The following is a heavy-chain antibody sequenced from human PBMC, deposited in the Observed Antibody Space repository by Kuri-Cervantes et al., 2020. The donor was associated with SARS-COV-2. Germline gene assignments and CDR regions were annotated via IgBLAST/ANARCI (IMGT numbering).Heavy chain of an antibody. CDR2: INAGNGDT. V-gene: IGHV1-3*01. Sequence: ASVKVSCKSSGLTFVNYAMHWVRQAPGQRLEWMGWINAGNGDTKISQKFQGRVTITRDIFADTAYMDLSSLRSEDTAVYYCAMYFYGSGNYHDTLDKWSQGTLVTVSS. J-gene: IGHJ4*02. D-gene: IGHD3-10*01. CDR1: GLTFVNYA. CDR3: AMYFYGSGNYHDTLDK.